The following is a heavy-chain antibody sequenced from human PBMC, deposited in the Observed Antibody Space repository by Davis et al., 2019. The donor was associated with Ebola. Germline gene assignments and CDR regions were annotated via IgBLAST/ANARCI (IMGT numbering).Heavy chain of an antibody. CDR3: ARGRAVGPHNWFDP. Sequence: SETLSLTCAVSGGSISSSNWWSWVRQPPGKGLEWIGEIYHSGSTNYNPSLKSRVTISVDKSKNQFSLKLSSVTAADTAVYYCARGRAVGPHNWFDPWGQGALVTVSS. D-gene: IGHD1-26*01. V-gene: IGHV4-4*02. CDR1: GGSISSSNW. J-gene: IGHJ5*02. CDR2: IYHSGST.